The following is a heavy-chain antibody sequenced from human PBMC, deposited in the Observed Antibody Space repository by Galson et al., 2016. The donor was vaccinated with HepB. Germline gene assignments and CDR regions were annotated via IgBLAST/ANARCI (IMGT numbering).Heavy chain of an antibody. CDR2: ISGSGLMT. Sequence: SLRLSCAASGFTFDTHAMNWVRKAPGKGLEWVSAISGSGLMTDYADSVKGRFTIFRDNSKNTVSLQMSNLRVGDTAVYYCAKFQMAVTGNVGYFDYWGQGALVTVSS. J-gene: IGHJ4*02. D-gene: IGHD6-19*01. V-gene: IGHV3-23*01. CDR3: AKFQMAVTGNVGYFDY. CDR1: GFTFDTHA.